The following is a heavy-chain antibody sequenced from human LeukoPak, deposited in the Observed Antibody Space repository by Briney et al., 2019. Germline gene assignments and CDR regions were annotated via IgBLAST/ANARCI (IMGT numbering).Heavy chain of an antibody. CDR2: ISSSSSTI. Sequence: PGGSLRLSCAASGFTFSSYSMNWVRQAPGKGLEWVSYISSSSSTIYYADSVKGRFTISRDNAKNSLYLQMNSLRAEDTAVYYCARSHCSSTSCFSYYYYMDVWGKGTTVTVSS. V-gene: IGHV3-48*01. CDR1: GFTFSSYS. D-gene: IGHD2-2*01. J-gene: IGHJ6*03. CDR3: ARSHCSSTSCFSYYYYMDV.